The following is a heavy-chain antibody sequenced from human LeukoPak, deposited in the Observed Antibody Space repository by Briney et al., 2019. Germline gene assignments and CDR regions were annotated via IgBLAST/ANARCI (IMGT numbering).Heavy chain of an antibody. CDR1: GYTFTSYY. CDR3: ARDITYYFDY. V-gene: IGHV1-46*01. J-gene: IGHJ4*02. D-gene: IGHD3-16*01. Sequence: ASVKVSCKASGYTFTSYYMHWVRQAPGQGLEWMGIINPSGGIANYAQKFQGRVTITADKSTSTAYMELSSLRSEDTAVYYCARDITYYFDYWGQGTLVTVSS. CDR2: INPSGGIA.